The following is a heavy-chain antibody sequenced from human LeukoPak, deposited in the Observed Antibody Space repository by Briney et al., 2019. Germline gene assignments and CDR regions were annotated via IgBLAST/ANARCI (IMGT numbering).Heavy chain of an antibody. V-gene: IGHV4-34*01. D-gene: IGHD3-3*01. CDR1: GGSFSGYY. CDR3: ARTYYDFWSGYYFLDY. CDR2: INHSGST. J-gene: IGHJ4*02. Sequence: SEILSLTCAVYGGSFSGYYWSWIRQPPGKGLEWIGEINHSGSTNYNPSLKSRVTISVDTSKNQFSLKLSSVTAADTAVYYCARTYYDFWSGYYFLDYWGQGTLVTVSS.